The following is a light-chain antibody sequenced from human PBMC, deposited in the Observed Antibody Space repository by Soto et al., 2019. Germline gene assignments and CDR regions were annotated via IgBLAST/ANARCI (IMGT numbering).Light chain of an antibody. J-gene: IGKJ2*01. Sequence: DIQMTQSPSSLSASVGDRVTITCRASQAIHSYLNWYQQKPGKAPNLLIFATSTLQSGVPSRFSGSGSGTDFTLTISSLQPEDFATYYCQQYDNLPRYTFGQGTKLEIK. CDR2: ATS. V-gene: IGKV1-39*01. CDR1: QAIHSY. CDR3: QQYDNLPRYT.